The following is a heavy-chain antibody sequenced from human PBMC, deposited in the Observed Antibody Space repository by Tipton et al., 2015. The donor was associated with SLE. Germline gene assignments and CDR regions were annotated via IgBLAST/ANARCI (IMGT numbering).Heavy chain of an antibody. CDR2: IYSGETT. D-gene: IGHD6-19*01. Sequence: SLRLSCAASGFTVSGNYMTWVRQAPGKGLEWVSVIYSGETTYYADSVKGRFTISRHFSKNTVFLQMNSLRPEDTAVYYCAKVEQWLDSEYLHYWGRGTLVTVSS. CDR1: GFTVSGNY. J-gene: IGHJ1*01. V-gene: IGHV3-53*04. CDR3: AKVEQWLDSEYLHY.